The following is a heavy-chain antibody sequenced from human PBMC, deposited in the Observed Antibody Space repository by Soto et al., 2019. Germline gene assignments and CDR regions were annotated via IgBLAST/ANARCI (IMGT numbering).Heavy chain of an antibody. J-gene: IGHJ4*02. V-gene: IGHV4-59*01. CDR3: ARLKIPGYSSGWYGTFHY. D-gene: IGHD6-19*01. Sequence: PSETLSLTCTVSGGSISSYYWSWIRQPPGKGLEWIGYIYYSGSTNYNPSLKSRVTISVDTSKNQFSLKLSSVTAADTAVYYCARLKIPGYSSGWYGTFHYWGQGNLLTVSS. CDR2: IYYSGST. CDR1: GGSISSYY.